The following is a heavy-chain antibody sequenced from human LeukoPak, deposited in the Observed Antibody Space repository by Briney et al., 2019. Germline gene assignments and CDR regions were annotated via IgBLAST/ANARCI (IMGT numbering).Heavy chain of an antibody. CDR3: AKLPKGGGSHLIRHYFDY. CDR2: IRYDGSNK. D-gene: IGHD1-26*01. J-gene: IGHJ4*02. CDR1: GFTFSSYG. Sequence: PSGGSLRLSCAASGFTFSSYGMHWVRQAPGKGLEWVAFIRYDGSNKYYADSVKGRFTISRDNSKNTLYLQMNSLRAEDTAVYYCAKLPKGGGSHLIRHYFDYWGQGTLVTVSS. V-gene: IGHV3-30*02.